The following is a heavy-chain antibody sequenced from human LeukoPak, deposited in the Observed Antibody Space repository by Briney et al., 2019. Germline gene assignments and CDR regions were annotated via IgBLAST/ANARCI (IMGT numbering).Heavy chain of an antibody. Sequence: PGGSLRLSCAASGFAFSSQAMGWVRQAPGKGLEWVSVISDSGSITYYADSVKGRFTISRDNSKNTLYLQMNSLRAEDTAVYYCAKDSPQNDWRGFDYWGQGTLVTVSS. D-gene: IGHD3-9*01. CDR3: AKDSPQNDWRGFDY. CDR1: GFAFSSQA. J-gene: IGHJ4*02. V-gene: IGHV3-23*01. CDR2: ISDSGSIT.